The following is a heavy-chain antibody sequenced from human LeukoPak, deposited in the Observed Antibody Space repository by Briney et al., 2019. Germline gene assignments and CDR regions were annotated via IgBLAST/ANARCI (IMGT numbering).Heavy chain of an antibody. CDR3: ASIIVATPLYYYGMDV. D-gene: IGHD5-12*01. Sequence: GGSLRLSCAASGFTFSSYSMNWVRQAPGKGLEWVSSISSSSSYIYYADSVKGRFTISRDNAKNSLYLQMNSLGAEDTAVYYCASIIVATPLYYYGMDVWGQGTTVTVSS. CDR2: ISSSSSYI. V-gene: IGHV3-21*01. CDR1: GFTFSSYS. J-gene: IGHJ6*02.